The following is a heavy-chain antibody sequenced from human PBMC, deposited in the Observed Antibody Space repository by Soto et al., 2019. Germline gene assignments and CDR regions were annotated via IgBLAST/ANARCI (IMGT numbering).Heavy chain of an antibody. CDR2: ILPMLDIT. D-gene: IGHD6-13*01. J-gene: IGHJ3*02. Sequence: QVQLVQSGAAVKKPGSSVKVSCKASGGTFSTYTIIWVRQAPGQGLEWMGRILPMLDITNSAQRFQGRVTITADKSTSTAYLELSSLRSDDTAVYYCTLGSWSAETFDIWGRGTMVTVSS. V-gene: IGHV1-69*02. CDR1: GGTFSTYT. CDR3: TLGSWSAETFDI.